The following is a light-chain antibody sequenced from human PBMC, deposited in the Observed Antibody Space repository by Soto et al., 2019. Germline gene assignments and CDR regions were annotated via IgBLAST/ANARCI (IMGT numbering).Light chain of an antibody. Sequence: EILMTQSPATLSVSPGERATLSCRASQSVSRNLAWYQQKRGQAPRLLIYDASTRATGIPARFSGSGSGTEFTLTISRLQSEDFGVYYCQVYNNWPPYTFDQGTKLEIK. V-gene: IGKV3D-15*01. CDR1: QSVSRN. CDR2: DAS. J-gene: IGKJ2*01. CDR3: QVYNNWPPYT.